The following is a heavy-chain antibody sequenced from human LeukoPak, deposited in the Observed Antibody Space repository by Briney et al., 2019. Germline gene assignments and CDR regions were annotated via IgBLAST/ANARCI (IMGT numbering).Heavy chain of an antibody. Sequence: GGSLRLSCAASGFTFSSYAMSWVRQAPGKGLEWVSAISGSGGSTYYADSVKGRFTISRDNSKNTLYLQMNSLRAEDTAVYYCAKTRGGLGLAVAGLDAFDIWGQGTMVTVSS. CDR3: AKTRGGLGLAVAGLDAFDI. V-gene: IGHV3-23*01. CDR2: ISGSGGST. CDR1: GFTFSSYA. D-gene: IGHD6-19*01. J-gene: IGHJ3*02.